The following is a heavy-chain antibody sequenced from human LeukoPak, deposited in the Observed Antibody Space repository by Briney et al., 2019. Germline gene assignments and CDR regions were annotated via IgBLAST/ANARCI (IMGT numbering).Heavy chain of an antibody. CDR3: ARDPGIRAVPDN. CDR1: GFTVSSNY. D-gene: IGHD2-2*01. J-gene: IGHJ4*02. V-gene: IGHV3-66*02. Sequence: GGSLRLSCAASGFTVSSNYMSWVRQAPGKGLKWVSVIYSGGSTYYADSVKGRFTISRDNSKNTLYLQMNSLRAEDTAVYYCARDPGIRAVPDNWGQGTLVTVSS. CDR2: IYSGGST.